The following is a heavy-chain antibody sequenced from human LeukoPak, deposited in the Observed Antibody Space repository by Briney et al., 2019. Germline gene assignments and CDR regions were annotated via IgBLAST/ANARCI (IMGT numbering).Heavy chain of an antibody. Sequence: ASVKVSCKASGYTFTGYYMHWVRQAPGQGLEWMGWINPNSGGTNYAQKFQGRVTMTRDTSISTAYMELSSLRSEDTAVYYCARGVNDFWSGYYGMDVWGQGTTVTVSS. CDR2: INPNSGGT. D-gene: IGHD3-3*01. CDR3: ARGVNDFWSGYYGMDV. V-gene: IGHV1-2*02. CDR1: GYTFTGYY. J-gene: IGHJ6*02.